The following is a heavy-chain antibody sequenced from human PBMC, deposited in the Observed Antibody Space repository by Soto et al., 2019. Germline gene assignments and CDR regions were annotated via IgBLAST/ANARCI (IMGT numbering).Heavy chain of an antibody. CDR1: GFTFSSYA. CDR2: ISDGGGST. Sequence: PGGSLRLSCAASGFTFSSYAMNWVRQAPGKGLEWVSGISDGGGSTYYADSVRGRFTISRDNSKNTLYLQMNSLRAEDTAVYYCAKDMGTWLYYFDYWGQGALVTVSS. J-gene: IGHJ4*02. V-gene: IGHV3-23*01. D-gene: IGHD3-9*01. CDR3: AKDMGTWLYYFDY.